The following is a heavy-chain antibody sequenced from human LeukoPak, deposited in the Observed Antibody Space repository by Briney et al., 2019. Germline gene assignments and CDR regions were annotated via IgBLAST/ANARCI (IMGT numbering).Heavy chain of an antibody. CDR2: SRNKAKSYST. CDR1: GFTFSDHY. D-gene: IGHD3-10*01. CDR3: ATGGYYDAFDI. V-gene: IGHV3-72*01. J-gene: IGHJ3*02. Sequence: GGSLRLSCAASGFTFSDHYMDWVRQAPGKGLEWVGRSRNKAKSYSTEYAASVKGRFTISRDESRNSLYLQMNSLTTEDTAVYYCATGGYYDAFDIWGQGTMVTVSS.